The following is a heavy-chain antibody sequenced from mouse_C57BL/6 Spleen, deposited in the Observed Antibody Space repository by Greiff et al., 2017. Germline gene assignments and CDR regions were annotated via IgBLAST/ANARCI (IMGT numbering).Heavy chain of an antibody. Sequence: QVQLQQPGAELVKPGASVKLSCKASGYTSTSYWMHWVKQRPGQGLEWIGMIHPNSGSTNYNEKFKSKATLTVDKSSSTAYMQLSSLTSEDSAVYYCARGGSSSPYYFDYWGQGTTLTVSS. V-gene: IGHV1-64*01. CDR2: IHPNSGST. D-gene: IGHD1-1*01. CDR1: GYTSTSYW. J-gene: IGHJ2*01. CDR3: ARGGSSSPYYFDY.